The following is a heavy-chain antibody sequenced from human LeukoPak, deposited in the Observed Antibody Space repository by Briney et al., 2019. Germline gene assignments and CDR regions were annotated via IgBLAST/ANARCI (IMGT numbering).Heavy chain of an antibody. CDR2: ISSNGGST. CDR3: GGGSGNYFDY. V-gene: IGHV3-64D*06. D-gene: IGHD2-15*01. Sequence: GGSLRLSCSASGFTFSSYAMHWVRQAPGKGLEYVSAISSNGGSTYYADSVKGRFTISRDNSKNTLYLQMSSLRAEDTAVYYCGGGSGNYFDYWGQGTLVTVSS. CDR1: GFTFSSYA. J-gene: IGHJ4*02.